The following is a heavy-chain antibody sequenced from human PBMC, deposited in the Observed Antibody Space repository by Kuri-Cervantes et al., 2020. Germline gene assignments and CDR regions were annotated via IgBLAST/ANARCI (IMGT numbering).Heavy chain of an antibody. CDR1: GYTFTSYY. J-gene: IGHJ6*03. CDR3: ARSPDCSGGSCYSDYYYYYYMDV. D-gene: IGHD2-15*01. CDR2: INPSGGSP. Sequence: ASVKVSCKASGYTFTSYYIHWVRQAPGQGLEWMGIINPSGGSPNYAQKFQGRVTMTRDTSTSTVYMELSSLRSEDTAVYYCARSPDCSGGSCYSDYYYYYYMDVWGKGTTVTVSS. V-gene: IGHV1-46*01.